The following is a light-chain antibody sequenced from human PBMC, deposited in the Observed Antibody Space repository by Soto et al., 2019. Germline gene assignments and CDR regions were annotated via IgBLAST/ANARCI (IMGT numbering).Light chain of an antibody. V-gene: IGLV2-8*01. CDR3: SSYAGSNIVV. J-gene: IGLJ2*01. Sequence: QSALTQPPSAYGSPGQSVTISCTGTSSDVGGYNYVSWHQHHPGKAPKVMIYEVSKRPSGVPDRFSGSKSGNTASLTVSWLQAEDEADYYCSSYAGSNIVVFGGGTKLPVL. CDR2: EVS. CDR1: SSDVGGYNY.